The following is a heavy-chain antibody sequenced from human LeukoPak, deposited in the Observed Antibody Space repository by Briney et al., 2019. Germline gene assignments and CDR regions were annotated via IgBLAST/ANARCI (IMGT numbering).Heavy chain of an antibody. J-gene: IGHJ4*02. D-gene: IGHD3-22*01. CDR1: GGTFSSYA. Sequence: SVKVSCKASGGTFSSYAISWVRQAPGQGLEWMGGIIPIFGTANYAQKLQGRVTMTRDTSISTAYMELSRLRSDDTAVYYCARGGVAYDSSGYYSGYWGQGTLVTVSS. CDR3: ARGGVAYDSSGYYSGY. V-gene: IGHV1-69*05. CDR2: IIPIFGTA.